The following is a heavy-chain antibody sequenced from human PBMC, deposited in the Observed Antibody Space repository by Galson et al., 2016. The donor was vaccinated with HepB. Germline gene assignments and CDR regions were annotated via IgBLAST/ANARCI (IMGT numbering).Heavy chain of an antibody. CDR1: GFTFGDYA. J-gene: IGHJ6*04. Sequence: SLRLSCAASGFTFGDYAMFWVRQAPGKGLEWVATISWNGEDKNYADSLGGRFTISRDNARDSLFLQMKNMRGEDTATDFCARKVTTVTTNFGLAVWGEGAAVTVSS. V-gene: IGHV3-9*01. D-gene: IGHD4-11*01. CDR2: ISWNGEDK. CDR3: ARKVTTVTTNFGLAV.